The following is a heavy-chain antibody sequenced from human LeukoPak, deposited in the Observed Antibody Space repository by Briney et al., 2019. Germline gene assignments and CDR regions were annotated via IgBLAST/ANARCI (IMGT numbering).Heavy chain of an antibody. V-gene: IGHV4-59*08. Sequence: SETLSLTCTVSGGSISSYYWSWIRQPPGKGLEWIGYIYYSGSTNYNPSLKSRVTISVDTSKNQFSLKLSSVTAADPAVYYCARALWLRWFDPWGQGTLVTVSS. D-gene: IGHD3-10*01. J-gene: IGHJ5*02. CDR1: GGSISSYY. CDR2: IYYSGST. CDR3: ARALWLRWFDP.